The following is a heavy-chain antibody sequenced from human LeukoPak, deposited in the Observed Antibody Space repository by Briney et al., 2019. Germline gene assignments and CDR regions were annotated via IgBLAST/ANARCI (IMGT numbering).Heavy chain of an antibody. CDR1: GGSISSGGYY. Sequence: SETLSLTCTVSGGSISSGGYYWSWIRQHPGKGLEWIGYIYYSGSTYYNLSLKSRVTISVDTSKNQFSLKLSSVTAADTAVYYCARDYGDSLDYWGQGTLVTVSS. J-gene: IGHJ4*02. CDR3: ARDYGDSLDY. CDR2: IYYSGST. V-gene: IGHV4-31*03. D-gene: IGHD4-17*01.